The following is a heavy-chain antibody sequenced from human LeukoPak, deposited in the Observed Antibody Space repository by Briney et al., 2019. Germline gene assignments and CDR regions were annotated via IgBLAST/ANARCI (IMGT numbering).Heavy chain of an antibody. Sequence: GGSLRLSCAASGFTFSSYAMSWVRQAPGKRLEWVANMNIDGSEKYYADSVKGRFSISRDNARNSVYLQMASLRVEDTAVYYCARDPVEWELLLDYWGQGTLVTVSS. D-gene: IGHD1-26*01. CDR3: ARDPVEWELLLDY. CDR1: GFTFSSYA. V-gene: IGHV3-7*01. CDR2: MNIDGSEK. J-gene: IGHJ4*02.